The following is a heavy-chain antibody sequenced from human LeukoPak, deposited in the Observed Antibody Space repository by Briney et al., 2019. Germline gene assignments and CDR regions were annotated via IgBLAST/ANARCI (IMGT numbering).Heavy chain of an antibody. Sequence: QPGGSLRLTCAASGFTFSSYAMTWVRQAPGKGLEWVSAISGSGASTYYADSVKGRFTISRDNSKNTLYLQMNSLRAEDTALYYCAKGSRSSTSCFVSWWGQGTLVTVSS. CDR3: AKGSRSSTSCFVSW. J-gene: IGHJ1*01. V-gene: IGHV3-23*01. D-gene: IGHD2-2*01. CDR1: GFTFSSYA. CDR2: ISGSGAST.